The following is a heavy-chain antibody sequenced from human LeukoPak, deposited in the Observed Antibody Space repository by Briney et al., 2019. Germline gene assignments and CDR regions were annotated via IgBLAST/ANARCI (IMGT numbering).Heavy chain of an antibody. CDR3: ARGGYDFWSGYSYNYFDL. V-gene: IGHV4-59*01. CDR2: VYYSGST. Sequence: SETLSLTCTVSGDSISPYYWSWIRLPPGKGLEWIGYVYYSGSTNYNPSLKSRVTISVDKSKNQISLKLSSVTAADTAVYYCARGGYDFWSGYSYNYFDLWGRGTLVAVSS. D-gene: IGHD3-3*01. J-gene: IGHJ2*01. CDR1: GDSISPYY.